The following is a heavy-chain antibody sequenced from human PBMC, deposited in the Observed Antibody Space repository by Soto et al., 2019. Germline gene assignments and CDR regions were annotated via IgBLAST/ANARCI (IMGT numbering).Heavy chain of an antibody. J-gene: IGHJ6*03. CDR2: IDKVGTDS. CDR1: EFTFSCRS. D-gene: IGHD3-10*01. V-gene: IGHV3-74*01. CDR3: ARGWFGPDV. Sequence: EVQLVESGGGLVQPGGSLRLSCAASEFTFSCRSVHWVRQAPGKGLVWVSGIDKVGTDSTYADSVKGRFTSSRDNAKNTVYLQMNSLRVEDTAVYYCARGWFGPDVWGKGTTGSVSS.